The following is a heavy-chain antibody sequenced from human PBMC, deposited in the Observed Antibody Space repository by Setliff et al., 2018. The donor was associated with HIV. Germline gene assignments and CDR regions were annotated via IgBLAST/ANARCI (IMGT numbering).Heavy chain of an antibody. V-gene: IGHV1-8*02. CDR1: GFTFINYD. CDR3: ARGRVMVYANRRYYYYMDV. D-gene: IGHD2-8*01. Sequence: GASVKVSCKASGFTFINYDINWVRQAPGQGLEWMGWMNPNSSNTGYAQKFQGRVATTRNTSINTAYMELSSLRSEDTAVYYCARGRVMVYANRRYYYYMDVWGKGTTVTVSS. J-gene: IGHJ6*03. CDR2: MNPNSSNT.